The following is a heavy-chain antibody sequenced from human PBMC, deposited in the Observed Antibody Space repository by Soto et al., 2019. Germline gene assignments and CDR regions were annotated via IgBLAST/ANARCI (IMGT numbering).Heavy chain of an antibody. Sequence: QVQLQESGPGLVKPSQTLSLTCTVSGGSINSGGYYWTWIRQHPGKGLEWIGHIYQSGSAYYNPSLPRRVTMSVDTPKTPFSLTLTSVPAADTAVYYCARPAPATVTIGGYYSYAMDVWCQGTTVTVSS. J-gene: IGHJ6*02. CDR2: IYQSGSA. CDR3: ARPAPATVTIGGYYSYAMDV. V-gene: IGHV4-31*03. CDR1: GGSINSGGYY. D-gene: IGHD4-17*01.